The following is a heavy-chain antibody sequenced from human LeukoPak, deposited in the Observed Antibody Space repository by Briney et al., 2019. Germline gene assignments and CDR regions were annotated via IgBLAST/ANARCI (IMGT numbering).Heavy chain of an antibody. Sequence: GGSLRLSCAASGFTFRSYAMSWVRQAPGKGLEWVSTFSGSDPTTYYADSVQGRFTISRDNAKNSLYLQMNSLRAEDTAVYYCARIQLWELDYWGQGTLVTVSS. CDR3: ARIQLWELDY. V-gene: IGHV3-23*01. D-gene: IGHD5-18*01. J-gene: IGHJ4*02. CDR2: FSGSDPTT. CDR1: GFTFRSYA.